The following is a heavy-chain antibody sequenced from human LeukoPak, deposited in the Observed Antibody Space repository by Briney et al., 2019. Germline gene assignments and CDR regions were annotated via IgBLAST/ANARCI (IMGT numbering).Heavy chain of an antibody. Sequence: SETLSLTCAVYGGSFSGYDWGWIRQPPWQGLEWIGNIYYSGYTYYNPSLKSRVTISVDTSKNQFSLKLNSVTAADTAVYYCARQDDFWSGSSALDLWGRGTLVIVSS. CDR3: ARQDDFWSGSSALDL. D-gene: IGHD3-3*01. CDR1: GGSFSGYD. J-gene: IGHJ2*01. V-gene: IGHV4-34*01. CDR2: IYYSGYT.